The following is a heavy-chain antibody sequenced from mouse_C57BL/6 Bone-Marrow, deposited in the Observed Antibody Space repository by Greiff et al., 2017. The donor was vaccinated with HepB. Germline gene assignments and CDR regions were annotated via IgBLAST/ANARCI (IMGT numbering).Heavy chain of an antibody. CDR2: IDPETGGT. V-gene: IGHV1-15*01. D-gene: IGHD2-2*01. J-gene: IGHJ4*01. CDR1: GYTFTDYE. CDR3: SRGGLPYYYAMGY. Sequence: QVQLQQSGAELVRPGASVTLSCKASGYTFTDYEMHWVKQTPVHGLEWIGAIDPETGGTAYNQKFKGKAILTADKSSSTAYMELRSLTSEDSAVYYCSRGGLPYYYAMGYGCQGNSVTVSS.